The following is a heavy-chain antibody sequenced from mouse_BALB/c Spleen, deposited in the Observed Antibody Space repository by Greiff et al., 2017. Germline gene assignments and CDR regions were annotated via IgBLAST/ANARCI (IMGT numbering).Heavy chain of an antibody. D-gene: IGHD2-14*01. J-gene: IGHJ4*01. CDR3: ARWGTYAMDY. Sequence: VKLMESGPGLVAPSQTLPITCTASGFSLTGYGVSWVGQPPGKGLEWLGLIGGVGSTDYNSALKPRLSISKDNSKSQVFLKMNSLQTDDTARYYCARWGTYAMDYWGQGTSVTVSS. CDR1: GFSLTGYG. CDR2: IGGVGST. V-gene: IGHV2-6-7*01.